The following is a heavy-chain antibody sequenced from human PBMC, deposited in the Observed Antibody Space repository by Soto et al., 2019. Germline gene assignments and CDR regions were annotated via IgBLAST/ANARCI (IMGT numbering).Heavy chain of an antibody. Sequence: QITLKESGPTLVKPTQTLTLTCTFSGFSLSTSGVGVGWIRQPPGKALEWLALIYWDDDKRYSSSLNSRLTITKDTSKMQVVLIMTMMDPVDTATYYCAHSRPPRLLDYWGQGTLVTVSS. CDR2: IYWDDDK. CDR1: GFSLSTSGVG. V-gene: IGHV2-5*02. CDR3: AHSRPPRLLDY. J-gene: IGHJ4*02.